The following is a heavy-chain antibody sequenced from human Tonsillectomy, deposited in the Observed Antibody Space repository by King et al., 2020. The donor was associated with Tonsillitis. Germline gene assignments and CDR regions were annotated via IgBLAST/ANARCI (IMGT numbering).Heavy chain of an antibody. CDR2: IYYSGST. D-gene: IGHD3-10*01. Sequence: QLQESGPGLVKPSETLSLTCTVSGGSISSSNYYWGWIRQPPGKGLEGIGSIYYSGSTYYNPSLKSRVTISVDTSKNQFSLKLSSVTAADTAVYYCARTVRDYYSDYWGQGTLVTVSS. CDR1: GGSISSSNYY. CDR3: ARTVRDYYSDY. J-gene: IGHJ4*02. V-gene: IGHV4-39*01.